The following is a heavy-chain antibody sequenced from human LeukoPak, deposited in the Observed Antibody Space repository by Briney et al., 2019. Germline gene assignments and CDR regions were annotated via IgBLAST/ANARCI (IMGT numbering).Heavy chain of an antibody. J-gene: IGHJ6*02. D-gene: IGHD2-15*01. V-gene: IGHV3-30-3*01. CDR1: GFTFSSYA. CDR3: AIDALELLDYYYGMDV. CDR2: ISYDGSNK. Sequence: GGSLRLSCAASGFTFSSYAMHWVRQAPGKGLEWVAVISYDGSNKYYADSVKGRFTISRDNSKNTLYLQMNSLRAEDTAVYYCAIDALELLDYYYGMDVWGQGTTVTVSS.